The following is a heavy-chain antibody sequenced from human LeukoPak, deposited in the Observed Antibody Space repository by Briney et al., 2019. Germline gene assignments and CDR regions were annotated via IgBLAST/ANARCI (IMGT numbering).Heavy chain of an antibody. D-gene: IGHD3-3*01. V-gene: IGHV3-48*03. CDR1: GFTFSSYE. Sequence: GGSLRPSCAASGFTFSSYEMNWVRQAPGKGLEWVSYISSSGSTIYYADSVKGRFTISRDNAKNSLYLQMNSLRAEDTAVYYCARGLLEWLFTGLYYYYGMDVWGQGTTVTVSS. J-gene: IGHJ6*02. CDR2: ISSSGSTI. CDR3: ARGLLEWLFTGLYYYYGMDV.